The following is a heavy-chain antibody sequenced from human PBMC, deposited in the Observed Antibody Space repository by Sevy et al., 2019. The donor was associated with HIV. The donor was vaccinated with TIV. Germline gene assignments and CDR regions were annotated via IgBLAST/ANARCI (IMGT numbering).Heavy chain of an antibody. CDR2: IWSDGSKK. V-gene: IGHV3-33*01. Sequence: GGSLRLSCAASGFTFSNYGMHWVRQAPGKGLEWVAVIWSDGSKKYYADSVKGRFTISRDNSEDTLYLQMNNLRGEDTAVFYCARCVAATDAFDVWGQGTMVTVSS. CDR3: ARCVAATDAFDV. D-gene: IGHD1-26*01. CDR1: GFTFSNYG. J-gene: IGHJ3*01.